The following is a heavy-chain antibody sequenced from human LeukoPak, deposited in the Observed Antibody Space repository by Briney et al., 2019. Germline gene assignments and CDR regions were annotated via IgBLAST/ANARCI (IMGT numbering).Heavy chain of an antibody. CDR1: GFSFSSHA. CDR2: ISISGDDT. D-gene: IGHD4-17*01. J-gene: IGHJ4*02. V-gene: IGHV3-23*01. CDR3: ANEIRPNDY. Sequence: GGSLRLSCATSGFSFSSHAMTWVRQAPGKGLEWLSAISISGDDTYYADSVKGRFTISRDNSKNTLYLQMNSLSADDTAMYYCANEIRPNDYWGQGTLVTVSS.